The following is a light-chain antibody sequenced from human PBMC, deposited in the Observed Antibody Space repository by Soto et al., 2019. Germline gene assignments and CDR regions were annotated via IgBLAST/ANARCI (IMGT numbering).Light chain of an antibody. V-gene: IGLV1-44*01. J-gene: IGLJ2*01. CDR2: SND. CDR3: AAWDESLNGLV. Sequence: QSVLTQPPSASGTPGQRVALSCSGANSNIGSNTVNWYQQLPGTAPKLIIYSNDQRPSGVPDRFSGSKSGTSASLAITGLQSEDEADFYCAAWDESLNGLVFGGGTKVTVL. CDR1: NSNIGSNT.